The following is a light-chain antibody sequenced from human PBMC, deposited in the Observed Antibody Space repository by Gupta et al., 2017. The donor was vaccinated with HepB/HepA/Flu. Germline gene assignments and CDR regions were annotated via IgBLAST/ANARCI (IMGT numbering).Light chain of an antibody. CDR2: ENN. Sequence: QSVLAQPPSVSGAPGQRITISCIGSSSTIGAGFPVHWYQQLPGTVPKLLISENNNRPSGVPDRFSASKSGTSASLAITGLQAEDEAHYYGQSYDSRLSGSPVFGGGTKLTV. CDR3: QSYDSRLSGSPV. V-gene: IGLV1-40*01. CDR1: SSTIGAGFP. J-gene: IGLJ2*01.